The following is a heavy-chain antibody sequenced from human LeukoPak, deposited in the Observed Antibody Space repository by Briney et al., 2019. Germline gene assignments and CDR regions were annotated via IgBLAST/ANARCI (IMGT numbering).Heavy chain of an antibody. J-gene: IGHJ4*02. V-gene: IGHV1-69*05. Sequence: GASVKVSCKASGGTFSSYAISWVRQAPGQGLEWMGGIIPIFGTANYAQKFQGRVTMTTDTSTSTAYMELRSLRSDDTAVYYCARKKGRSWYLGYWGQGTLVTVSS. D-gene: IGHD6-13*01. CDR2: IIPIFGTA. CDR1: GGTFSSYA. CDR3: ARKKGRSWYLGY.